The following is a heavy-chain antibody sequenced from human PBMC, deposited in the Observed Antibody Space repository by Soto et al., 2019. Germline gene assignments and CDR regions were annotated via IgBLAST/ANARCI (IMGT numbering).Heavy chain of an antibody. V-gene: IGHV1-18*01. CDR1: GYTFTSYG. CDR2: ISAYNGNT. CDR3: ARDDGTSGSYPYHYYYGMDV. J-gene: IGHJ6*04. Sequence: QVQLVQSGAEVKKPGASVKVSCKASGYTFTSYGISWVRQAPGQGLEWMGWISAYNGNTNYAQKLQGRFTMTTDTSTSTAYMELRSLRSDDTALYYCARDDGTSGSYPYHYYYGMDVWGKGPKVTVSS. D-gene: IGHD1-26*01.